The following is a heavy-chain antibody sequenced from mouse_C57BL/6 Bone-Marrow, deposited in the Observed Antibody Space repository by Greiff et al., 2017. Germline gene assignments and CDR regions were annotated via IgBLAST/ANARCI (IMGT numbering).Heavy chain of an antibody. CDR1: GYAFSSYW. CDR2: IYPGDGDT. J-gene: IGHJ4*01. D-gene: IGHD4-1*01. V-gene: IGHV1-80*01. Sequence: VQGVESGAELVKPGASVKISCKASGYAFSSYWMNWVKQRPGKGLEWVGQIYPGDGDTNYNGKFKGKATLTADKSSSTAYMQLSSLTSEDSAVYVCARYGTGVLYYAMDYWGQGTSVTVSS. CDR3: ARYGTGVLYYAMDY.